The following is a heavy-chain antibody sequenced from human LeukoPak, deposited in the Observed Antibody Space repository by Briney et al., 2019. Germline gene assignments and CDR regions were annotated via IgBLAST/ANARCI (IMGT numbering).Heavy chain of an antibody. Sequence: GASVKVSCTASGYTFTVYYMHWVRQAPGQGLEWMGRTNPNSGGTNYAQKFQGRVTMTRDTSISTAYMELSRLRSDDTAVYYCARDPPQTTVTPTVTGYWGQGTLVTVSS. CDR3: ARDPPQTTVTPTVTGY. J-gene: IGHJ4*02. CDR2: TNPNSGGT. CDR1: GYTFTVYY. D-gene: IGHD4-17*01. V-gene: IGHV1-2*06.